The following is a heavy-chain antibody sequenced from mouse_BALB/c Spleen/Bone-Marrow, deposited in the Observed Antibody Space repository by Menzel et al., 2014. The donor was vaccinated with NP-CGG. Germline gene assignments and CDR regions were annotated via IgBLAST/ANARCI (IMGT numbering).Heavy chain of an antibody. V-gene: IGHV5-6-5*01. D-gene: IGHD2-14*01. CDR2: ISSGGST. CDR1: GFTFSSYA. Sequence: EVKLVESGGGLVKPGGSLELSCAASGFTFSSYAMSWVRQTPEKRLEWVASISSGGSTYYPDSVKGRFTISRDNARNILYLQMSSLRSEDTAMYYCARGRDRYDDAMDYWGQGTSVTVSS. CDR3: ARGRDRYDDAMDY. J-gene: IGHJ4*01.